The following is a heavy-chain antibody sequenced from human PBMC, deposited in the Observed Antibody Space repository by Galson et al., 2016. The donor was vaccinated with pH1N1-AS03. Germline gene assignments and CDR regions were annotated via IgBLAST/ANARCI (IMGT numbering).Heavy chain of an antibody. J-gene: IGHJ5*02. CDR3: ARGHYSSSFYWFDP. CDR1: GDSVSSNSAA. Sequence: WAISGDSVSSNSAAWNWIRQSPSRGLEWLGRTCYRSKWYNDYAVSVKSRITINPDTSKNQFSLQLNSVTPEDTAVDYCARGHYSSSFYWFDPWGQGTLVTFSS. V-gene: IGHV6-1*01. CDR2: TCYRSKWYN. D-gene: IGHD6-6*01.